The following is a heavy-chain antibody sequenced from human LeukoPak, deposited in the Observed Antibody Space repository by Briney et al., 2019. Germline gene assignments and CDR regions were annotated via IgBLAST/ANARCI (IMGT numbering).Heavy chain of an antibody. Sequence: PGGSLRLSCVVSGFTFSNYWMNWVRQAPGKGLEWVANIKQDGTEKYYVDSVKGRFTISRENAKNSLYLQMNSLRAEDTAVYYCARDHIWGQGTLVTVSS. CDR3: ARDHI. J-gene: IGHJ4*02. CDR1: GFTFSNYW. CDR2: IKQDGTEK. V-gene: IGHV3-7*01.